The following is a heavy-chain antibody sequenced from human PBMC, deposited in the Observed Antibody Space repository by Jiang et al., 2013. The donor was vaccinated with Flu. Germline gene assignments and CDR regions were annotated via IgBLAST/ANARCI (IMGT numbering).Heavy chain of an antibody. CDR3: AREEDTAMATPYFDY. J-gene: IGHJ4*02. Sequence: KSRITINPDTSKNQFSLQLNSVTPEDTAVYYCAREEDTAMATPYFDYWGQGTLVTVSS. V-gene: IGHV6-1*01. D-gene: IGHD5-18*01.